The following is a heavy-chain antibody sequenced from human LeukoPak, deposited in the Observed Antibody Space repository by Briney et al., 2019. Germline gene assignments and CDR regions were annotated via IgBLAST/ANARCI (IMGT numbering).Heavy chain of an antibody. CDR2: INPSDGST. CDR3: ARDHSDAAILTWWFDP. CDR1: GYTFSRHW. V-gene: IGHV1-46*01. D-gene: IGHD2-2*02. J-gene: IGHJ5*02. Sequence: ASVKVSCKASGYTFSRHWIHWVRQAPGQGLEWMAIINPSDGSTSYAQKFQGRVPLSRDTSTNTVNIELSSLKSEDTAVYYCARDHSDAAILTWWFDPWGQGTLVIVSS.